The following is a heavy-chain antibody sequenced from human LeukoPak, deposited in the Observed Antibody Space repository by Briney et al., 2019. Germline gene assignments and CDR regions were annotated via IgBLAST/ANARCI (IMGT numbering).Heavy chain of an antibody. CDR3: AKDTRSGYDSIDY. D-gene: IGHD5-12*01. V-gene: IGHV3-9*01. CDR1: ESTFDHA. J-gene: IGHJ4*02. CDR2: IGWNSART. Sequence: SLRLSCTASESTFDHAMHWVRQTPGKGLEWVSGIGWNSARTGYADSVKGRFTISRDNSKNTLYLQMNSLRAEDTAVYYCAKDTRSGYDSIDYWGQGTLVTVSS.